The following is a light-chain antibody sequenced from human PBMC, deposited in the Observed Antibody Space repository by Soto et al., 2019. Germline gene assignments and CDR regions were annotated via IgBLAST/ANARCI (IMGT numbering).Light chain of an antibody. CDR2: EVS. V-gene: IGLV2-14*01. J-gene: IGLJ1*01. Sequence: QAVVTQPASVSGSPGQSITISCIGTSSDVGGYNYVSWYQQHPGKAPKLMIYEVSNRPSGVSNRFSGSKSGNTASLTISGLQAEDEADYYCSSYTSSSLNYVFGTGTKLTVL. CDR1: SSDVGGYNY. CDR3: SSYTSSSLNYV.